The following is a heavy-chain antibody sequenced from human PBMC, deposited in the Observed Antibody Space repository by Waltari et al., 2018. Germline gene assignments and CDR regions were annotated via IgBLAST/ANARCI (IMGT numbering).Heavy chain of an antibody. Sequence: QVQLVQSGAEVKKPGASVKVSCKASGYTFTSYGISWVRQAPGQGLELMGLTECYNGNPTYAQTVPGRGTRTTGQFPRQAYLERGRPVSDGRAGFYCARDPPGGGAFDIWGQGTMVTVSS. J-gene: IGHJ3*02. CDR3: ARDPPGGGAFDI. D-gene: IGHD3-10*01. CDR2: TECYNGNP. V-gene: IGHV1-18*01. CDR1: GYTFTSYG.